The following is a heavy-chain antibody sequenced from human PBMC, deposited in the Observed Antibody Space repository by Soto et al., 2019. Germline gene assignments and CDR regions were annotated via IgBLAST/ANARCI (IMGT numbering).Heavy chain of an antibody. CDR2: IYDSGTTYT. Sequence: SETLSLTCAVSGYFISSGHYWGWIRQTPGKGLEWIGYIYDSGTTYTYFNPSLKSRVTISVDTSKNQFSLKVRSVTAADSAVYYCARAGQWLFGQYYFDYWGQGTLVTVSS. J-gene: IGHJ4*02. D-gene: IGHD6-19*01. CDR1: GYFISSGHY. V-gene: IGHV4-38-2*01. CDR3: ARAGQWLFGQYYFDY.